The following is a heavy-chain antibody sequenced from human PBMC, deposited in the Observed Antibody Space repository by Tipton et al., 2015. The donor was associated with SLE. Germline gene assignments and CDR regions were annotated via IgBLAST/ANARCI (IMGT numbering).Heavy chain of an antibody. Sequence: TLSLTCTVSGGSIKSGPHSWSWIRQSPGKGLEWIGRVDYSGNTHYNPSLRSRITISIDTSKNHFSLRSNSVTAADTAVYYCARMDGLETGAHDHWGQGALVTVSS. D-gene: IGHD3/OR15-3a*01. CDR1: GGSIKSGPHS. CDR3: ARMDGLETGAHDH. CDR2: VDYSGNT. V-gene: IGHV4-30-4*08. J-gene: IGHJ5*02.